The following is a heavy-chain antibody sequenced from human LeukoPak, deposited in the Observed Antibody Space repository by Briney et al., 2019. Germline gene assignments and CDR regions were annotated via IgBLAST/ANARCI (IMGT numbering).Heavy chain of an antibody. V-gene: IGHV3-30*03. J-gene: IGHJ4*02. CDR1: GFTFSSYG. Sequence: GRSLRLSCAASGFTFSSYGMHWVRQAPGKGLEWVAVISYDGSNKYYADSVKGRFTISRDNSKNTLYLQMNSLRAEDTAVYYCARAQGTLWSGYDGVFDYWGQGTLVTVSS. CDR2: ISYDGSNK. CDR3: ARAQGTLWSGYDGVFDY. D-gene: IGHD5-12*01.